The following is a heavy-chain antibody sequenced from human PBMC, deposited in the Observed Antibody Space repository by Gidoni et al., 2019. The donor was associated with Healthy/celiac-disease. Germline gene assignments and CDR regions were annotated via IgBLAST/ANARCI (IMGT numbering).Heavy chain of an antibody. CDR2: ISSSSSTI. J-gene: IGHJ4*02. V-gene: IGHV3-48*01. Sequence: EVQLVESGGGLVQPGGSLRLSCAASGFTVSSDSMNWVRQAPGKGLEWVSYISSSSSTIYYADSVKGRFTISRDNAKNSLYLQMNSLRAEDTAVYYCATDGYCSGGSCYSSVDYWGQGTLVTVSS. CDR1: GFTVSSDS. D-gene: IGHD2-15*01. CDR3: ATDGYCSGGSCYSSVDY.